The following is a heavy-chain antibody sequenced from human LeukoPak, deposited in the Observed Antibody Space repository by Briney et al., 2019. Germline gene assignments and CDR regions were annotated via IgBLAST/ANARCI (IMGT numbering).Heavy chain of an antibody. Sequence: PGGSLRLSCAASGFSVSSNHMSWVRQAPGKGLEWVSVIYSGGNTHYTDSVTGRFTISRENSKNTLYLQMNSLRAEDTAVYYCARGIAAAGIVGVFDYWGQGTLVTVSS. J-gene: IGHJ4*02. CDR1: GFSVSSNH. CDR3: ARGIAAAGIVGVFDY. V-gene: IGHV3-66*01. CDR2: IYSGGNT. D-gene: IGHD6-13*01.